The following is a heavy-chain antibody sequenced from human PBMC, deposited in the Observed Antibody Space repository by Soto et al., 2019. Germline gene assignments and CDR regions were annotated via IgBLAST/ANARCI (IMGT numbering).Heavy chain of an antibody. CDR2: IWYDGSNK. Sequence: QVQLVESGGGVVQPGRSLRLSCAASGFTFSSYGMHWVRQAPGKGLEWVAVIWYDGSNKYYADSVKGRFTISRDNSKNTLYLQMNSLRAEDTAVYYCARDLTTTVTDDYYYGMDVWGQGTTVTVSS. CDR1: GFTFSSYG. CDR3: ARDLTTTVTDDYYYGMDV. D-gene: IGHD4-17*01. J-gene: IGHJ6*02. V-gene: IGHV3-33*01.